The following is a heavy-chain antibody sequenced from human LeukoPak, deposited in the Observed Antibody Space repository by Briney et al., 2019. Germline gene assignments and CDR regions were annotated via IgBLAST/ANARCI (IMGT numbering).Heavy chain of an antibody. CDR2: IHPGDSNT. CDR1: GYYFPNYW. CDR3: ARHGNRRWLQPDY. V-gene: IGHV5-51*01. J-gene: IGHJ4*02. Sequence: GESLKISCKGSGYYFPNYWIGWVRQVPGKGLEWMGVIHPGDSNTRYSPSFQGQVTISVDRSISTAYLQWSSLKASDTAMYYCARHGNRRWLQPDYWGQGTLVTVSS. D-gene: IGHD5-24*01.